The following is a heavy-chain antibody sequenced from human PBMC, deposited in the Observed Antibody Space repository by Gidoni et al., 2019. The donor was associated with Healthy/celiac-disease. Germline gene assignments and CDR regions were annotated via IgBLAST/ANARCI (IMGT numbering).Heavy chain of an antibody. CDR2: FYYSGST. CDR3: ARPYSSSWYVGFEY. Sequence: QLQLQESGPGLVKPSETLSLTCTVSGGSISSSSYYWGWLRQPPGKGLEWIGSFYYSGSTYYNPSLKSRVTISVDTSKNQFSLKLRSVTAADTAVYYCARPYSSSWYVGFEYWGQGTLVTVSS. J-gene: IGHJ4*02. V-gene: IGHV4-39*01. D-gene: IGHD6-13*01. CDR1: GGSISSSSYY.